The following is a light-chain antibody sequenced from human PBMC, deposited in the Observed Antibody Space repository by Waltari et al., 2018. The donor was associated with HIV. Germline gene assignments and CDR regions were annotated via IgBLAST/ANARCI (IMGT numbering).Light chain of an antibody. CDR3: QQYYTTPLT. CDR2: GAS. CDR1: QSVLYSSNNKNY. V-gene: IGKV4-1*01. J-gene: IGKJ1*01. Sequence: DIVMTQSPDSLAVSLGERATINCKSSQSVLYSSNNKNYLAWYQQKPGQPPNLLIYGASTRESGVPDRFSGSGSGTDFTLTISSLQAEDVAVYYCQQYYTTPLTFGQGTKVEIK.